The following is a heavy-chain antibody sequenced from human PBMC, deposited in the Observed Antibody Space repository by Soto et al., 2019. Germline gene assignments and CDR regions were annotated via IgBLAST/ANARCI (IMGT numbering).Heavy chain of an antibody. V-gene: IGHV3-72*01. CDR2: TKDKAYSYTT. D-gene: IGHD3-10*01. CDR3: ASIRGVFGY. J-gene: IGHJ4*02. Sequence: EVQLVESGGDLVQPGGSLRLSCAASGFSLSDLFIDWVRQAPGKGLEWVGRTKDKAYSYTTEYAASVKGRFTISGDDSRNSLFLQMSSLKTEDTAVYYCASIRGVFGYWGQGTLVTVSS. CDR1: GFSLSDLF.